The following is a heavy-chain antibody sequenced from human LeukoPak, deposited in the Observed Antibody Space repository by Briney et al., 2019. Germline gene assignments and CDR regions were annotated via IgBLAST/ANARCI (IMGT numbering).Heavy chain of an antibody. CDR2: IYGGGSV. J-gene: IGHJ5*02. CDR1: GFTVRSNY. CDR3: ARVAPGLWFDP. Sequence: GGSLRLSCAASGFTVRSNYMSWVRQAPGKGLEWVSIIYGGGSVFYADSVKGRFTISRDNSKNTLYLQMNSLRAEDTAVYYCARVAPGLWFDPWGQGTLVTVSS. D-gene: IGHD3-10*01. V-gene: IGHV3-53*01.